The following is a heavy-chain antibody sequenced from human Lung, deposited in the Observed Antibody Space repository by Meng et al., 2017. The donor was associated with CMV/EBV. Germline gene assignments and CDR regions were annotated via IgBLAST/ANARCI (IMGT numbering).Heavy chain of an antibody. CDR1: GDSISSSSYY. CDR2: IYYSGST. Sequence: SXTLSLTCTVSGDSISSSSYYWGWIRQPPGKGLEWIGSIYYSGSTNYNPSLKSRVTISIDTSKNQFSLKLSSVTAADTAVYYCATDQQYSSSIYWGQGTLVTVSS. D-gene: IGHD6-6*01. J-gene: IGHJ4*02. CDR3: ATDQQYSSSIY. V-gene: IGHV4-39*07.